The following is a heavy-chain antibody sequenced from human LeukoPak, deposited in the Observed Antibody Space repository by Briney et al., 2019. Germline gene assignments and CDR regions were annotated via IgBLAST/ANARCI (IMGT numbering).Heavy chain of an antibody. J-gene: IGHJ4*02. CDR2: ISSSSSFI. V-gene: IGHV3-21*01. Sequence: GGSLRLSCAASGFTFSTYNMNWVRQAPGKGLEWVASISSSSSFIKYADSVKGRFTVSRDNAKNSLYLQMNSLRAEDTAIYYCARNPMILTPHFDYWGQGTLVTVSS. CDR1: GFTFSTYN. CDR3: ARNPMILTPHFDY. D-gene: IGHD3-9*01.